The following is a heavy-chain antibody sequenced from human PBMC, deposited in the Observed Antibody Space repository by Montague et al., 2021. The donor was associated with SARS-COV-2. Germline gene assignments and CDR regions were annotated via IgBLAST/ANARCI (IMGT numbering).Heavy chain of an antibody. CDR3: ATQEDPSSCTPGSFDF. J-gene: IGHJ4*02. D-gene: IGHD2-15*01. Sequence: SETLSLTCTVSGASISSGGYYWAWIRQPPGKGLEWIGSIYYRGSSYSNPSLKSRVFISVDTSKNQLSLTLTSVTAADTAVYYCATQEDPSSCTPGSFDFWGQGTLFSVSS. CDR1: GASISSGGYY. CDR2: IYYRGSS. V-gene: IGHV4-39*01.